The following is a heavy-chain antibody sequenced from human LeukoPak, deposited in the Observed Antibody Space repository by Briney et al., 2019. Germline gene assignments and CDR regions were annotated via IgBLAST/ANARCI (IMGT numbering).Heavy chain of an antibody. CDR1: GFTFDDYA. J-gene: IGHJ4*02. D-gene: IGHD3-16*01. CDR2: ISWNSGSI. V-gene: IGHV3-9*01. Sequence: GGSLRLSCAASGFTFDDYAMHWVRQAPGKGLEWVSGISWNSGSIGYADSVKGRFTISRDNAKNTLYLQMNGLGAEDTAVYYCARELNGYGYYFFDYWGPGTLVTVSS. CDR3: ARELNGYGYYFFDY.